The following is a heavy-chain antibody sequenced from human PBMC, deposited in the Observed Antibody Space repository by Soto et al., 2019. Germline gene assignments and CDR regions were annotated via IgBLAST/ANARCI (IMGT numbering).Heavy chain of an antibody. CDR1: GGSFSGYY. J-gene: IGHJ5*02. CDR3: AREPRGRMVRGVIGRFDP. D-gene: IGHD3-10*01. Sequence: PSETLSLTCAVYGGSFSGYYWSWIRQPPGKGLEWIGEINHSGSTNYNPSLKSRVTISVDTSKNQFSLKPSSVTAADTAVYYCAREPRGRMVRGVIGRFDPWGQGTLVTVSS. CDR2: INHSGST. V-gene: IGHV4-34*01.